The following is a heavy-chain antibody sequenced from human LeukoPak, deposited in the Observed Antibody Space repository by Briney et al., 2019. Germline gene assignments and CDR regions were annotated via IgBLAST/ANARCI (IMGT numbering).Heavy chain of an antibody. CDR2: THYSGT. J-gene: IGHJ4*02. Sequence: SETLSLTCTVSGGSISSYYWSWIRQPPGKGLEWIGYTHYSGTNYNPSLKSRVTISADTSKNQFSLKLSSVTAADTAVYYCARESLGHYFDQWGQGTLVTVSS. CDR3: ARESLGHYFDQ. CDR1: GGSISSYY. V-gene: IGHV4-59*01.